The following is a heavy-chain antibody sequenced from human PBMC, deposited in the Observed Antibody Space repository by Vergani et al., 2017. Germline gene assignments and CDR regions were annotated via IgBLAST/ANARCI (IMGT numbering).Heavy chain of an antibody. CDR3: ARVGGIVVVPAAYYMDV. CDR1: GGSISSYY. D-gene: IGHD2-2*01. J-gene: IGHJ6*03. V-gene: IGHV4-59*01. CDR2: IYYSGST. Sequence: QVQLQESGPGLVKPSETLSLTCTVSGGSISSYYWSWIRQPPGKGLEWIGYIYYSGSTNYNPSLKSRVTISVDTSKNPFSLKLSSVTAADTAVYYCARVGGIVVVPAAYYMDVWGKGTTVTVSS.